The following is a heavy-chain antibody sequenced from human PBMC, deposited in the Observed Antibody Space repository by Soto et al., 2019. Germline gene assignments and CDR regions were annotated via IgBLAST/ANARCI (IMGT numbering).Heavy chain of an antibody. CDR3: ARDEGYDILTGVLRRMDV. J-gene: IGHJ6*02. CDR2: ISYDGSNK. CDR1: GFTFSSYA. V-gene: IGHV3-30-3*01. D-gene: IGHD3-9*01. Sequence: QVQLVESGGGVVQPGRSLRLSCAASGFTFSSYAMHWVRQAPGKGLEWVAVISYDGSNKYYADSVKGRFTISRDNSKNTLYLQMNSLRAEDTAVYYCARDEGYDILTGVLRRMDVWGQGTTVTVSS.